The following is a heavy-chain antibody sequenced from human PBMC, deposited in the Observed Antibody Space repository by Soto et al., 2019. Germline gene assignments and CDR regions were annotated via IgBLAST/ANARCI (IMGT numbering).Heavy chain of an antibody. D-gene: IGHD2-21*02. CDR2: ISSSSNNI. CDR1: GFTLTHYS. CDR3: ARDARREVTSFLNY. V-gene: IGHV3-48*02. Sequence: LRLSCAASGFTLTHYSMNWVRQAPGKGLEWVAYISSSSNNIYYADSVKGRFTISRDNVKNSVDLQMNSLRDEDTAVYYCARDARREVTSFLNYWGPGILVTVSS. J-gene: IGHJ4*02.